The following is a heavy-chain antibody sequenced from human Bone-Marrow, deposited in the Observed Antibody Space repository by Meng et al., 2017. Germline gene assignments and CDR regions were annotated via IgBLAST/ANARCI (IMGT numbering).Heavy chain of an antibody. D-gene: IGHD5-18*01. V-gene: IGHV1-3*01. J-gene: IGHJ3*02. CDR2: INAGNGNT. CDR3: ARENGYSYGNHDAFDI. Sequence: ASVKVSCKASGYTFTSYAMHWVRQAPGQRLEWMGWINAGNGNTKYSQKFQARVTMTRDTSISTAYMELSRLRSDDTAVYYCARENGYSYGNHDAFDIWGQGTMVTVS. CDR1: GYTFTSYA.